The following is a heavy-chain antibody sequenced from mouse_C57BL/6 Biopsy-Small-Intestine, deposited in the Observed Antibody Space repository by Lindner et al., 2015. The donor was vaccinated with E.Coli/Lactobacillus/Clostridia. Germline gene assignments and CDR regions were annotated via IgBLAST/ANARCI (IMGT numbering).Heavy chain of an antibody. D-gene: IGHD2-12*01. CDR3: AADPDCSYAHCSWGRFDP. Sequence: SVKVSCKTSGYTFRSYGISWLRQAPGQGLEWMGWISGDSGKKNSAWNFQERVTITRDMSTSTAYLELSSLRSEDTAVYYCAADPDCSYAHCSWGRFDPWGQGTLVTVSS. V-gene: IGHV1-7*01. J-gene: IGHJ4*01. CDR1: GYTFRSYG. CDR2: ISGDSGKK.